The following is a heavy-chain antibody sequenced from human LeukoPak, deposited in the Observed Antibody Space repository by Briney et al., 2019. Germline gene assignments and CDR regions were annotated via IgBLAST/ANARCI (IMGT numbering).Heavy chain of an antibody. V-gene: IGHV4-39*01. D-gene: IGHD2-15*01. CDR2: IHYSRST. J-gene: IGHJ4*02. Sequence: SETLSLTCTVSGGSISSSAYHWGWIRQPPGKGLEWIGSIHYSRSTYYNPSLKSRVTMSVRTSNYPFSLKLSSVTAADSAVYYCTRLWSTDCSGGSCPHQPNYWGQGILVTVSS. CDR1: GGSISSSAYH. CDR3: TRLWSTDCSGGSCPHQPNY.